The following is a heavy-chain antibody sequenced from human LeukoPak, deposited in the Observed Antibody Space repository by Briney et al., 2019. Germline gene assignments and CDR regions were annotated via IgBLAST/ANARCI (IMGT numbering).Heavy chain of an antibody. J-gene: IGHJ4*02. CDR3: ARALSGCILCFDY. Sequence: ASVKVSCKASGCTFTSHDINWVRQTTGQGLEWMGWMSPNSGNTGYAQKFQGRVTMTRDNSMSTAYMELSSLSSEDTAVYYCARALSGCILCFDYWGQGTLVTVSS. V-gene: IGHV1-8*01. D-gene: IGHD6-19*01. CDR2: MSPNSGNT. CDR1: GCTFTSHD.